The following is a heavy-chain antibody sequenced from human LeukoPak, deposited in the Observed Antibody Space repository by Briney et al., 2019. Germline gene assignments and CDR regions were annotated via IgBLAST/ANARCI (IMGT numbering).Heavy chain of an antibody. V-gene: IGHV4-59*01. CDR3: ARPGRQDAYNGHYWYFDL. CDR2: VSYSGRT. D-gene: IGHD5-24*01. Sequence: SETLSLTCTVSGGSIANYYWNWIRQPPGKDLEWIGCVSYSGRTHYSSALKSRVTISVDTSKNQFSLNLRSVTAADTAVYYCARPGRQDAYNGHYWYFDLWGRGTLVTVSS. J-gene: IGHJ2*01. CDR1: GGSIANYY.